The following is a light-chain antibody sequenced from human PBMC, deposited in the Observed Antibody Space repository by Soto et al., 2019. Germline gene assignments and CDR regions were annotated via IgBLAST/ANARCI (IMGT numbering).Light chain of an antibody. CDR1: QGVSSSY. Sequence: EIVMKQSPGTLSLSPGERATLSCRASQGVSSSYLARYQQKQGQAPRLLIYGASSRATGSPDRFSGSGSGTKFTITISRREPEDYAVYYCQQHGSSPSTFGQGTKVEIK. J-gene: IGKJ1*01. V-gene: IGKV3-20*01. CDR3: QQHGSSPST. CDR2: GAS.